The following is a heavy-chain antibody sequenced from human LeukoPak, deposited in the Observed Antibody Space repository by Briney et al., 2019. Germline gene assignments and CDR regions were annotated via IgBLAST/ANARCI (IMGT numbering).Heavy chain of an antibody. V-gene: IGHV1-69*13. CDR2: IIPIFGTA. CDR3: ARAKTEYSSSANAQPFDY. Sequence: GASVKVSCKASGGTFSSYAISWVRQAPGQGLEWMGGIIPIFGTANYAQKFQGRVTITADESTSTAYMELSSLRSEDTAVYYCARAKTEYSSSANAQPFDYWGQGTLVTVSS. CDR1: GGTFSSYA. D-gene: IGHD6-6*01. J-gene: IGHJ4*02.